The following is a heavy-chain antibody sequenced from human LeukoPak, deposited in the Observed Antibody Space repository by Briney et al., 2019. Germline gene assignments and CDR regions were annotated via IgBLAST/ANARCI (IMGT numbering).Heavy chain of an antibody. D-gene: IGHD2-2*01. V-gene: IGHV4-30-4*01. J-gene: IGHJ6*02. CDR3: ARAVVRAAMPSYYYGLDV. Sequence: PSETLSLTCDVLGGPFSDYYWGWIRQPPGKGLEWIGYIYYSGSTYYNSSLKSRLTISVDTSKNQLSLKLSSVTAADTAIYYCARAVVRAAMPSYYYGLDVWGQGTTVTVSS. CDR1: GGPFSDYY. CDR2: IYYSGST.